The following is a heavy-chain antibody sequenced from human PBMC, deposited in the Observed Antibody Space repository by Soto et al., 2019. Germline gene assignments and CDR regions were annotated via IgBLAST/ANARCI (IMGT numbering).Heavy chain of an antibody. CDR3: GYTNYRWFDP. J-gene: IGHJ5*02. Sequence: QVQLVQSGAEVKKPGSSVKVSCKTSGGTFNSFTITWVRQAPGQGLEWMGGIIPIFGTANYAQRFQGRVTITADESTSTAYMELSSLTSEDTAVYYCGYTNYRWFDPWGQGTLVTVSS. V-gene: IGHV1-69*12. D-gene: IGHD4-4*01. CDR2: IIPIFGTA. CDR1: GGTFNSFT.